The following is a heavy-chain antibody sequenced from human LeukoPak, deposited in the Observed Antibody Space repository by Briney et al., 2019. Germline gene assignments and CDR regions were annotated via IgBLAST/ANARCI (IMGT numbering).Heavy chain of an antibody. CDR1: GGSISSSNW. CDR2: IYHSGST. Sequence: PSGTLSLTCAVSGGSISSSNWWSWVRQPPGKGLEWIGEIYHSGSTNYNPSLKSRVTISVDKSKNQFSLKLSSVTAADTAVYYCARVKSGYSYGYDYWGQGTLVTVSS. V-gene: IGHV4-4*02. D-gene: IGHD5-18*01. CDR3: ARVKSGYSYGYDY. J-gene: IGHJ4*02.